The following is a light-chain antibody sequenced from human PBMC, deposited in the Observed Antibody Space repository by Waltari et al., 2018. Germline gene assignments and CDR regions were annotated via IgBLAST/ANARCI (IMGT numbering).Light chain of an antibody. CDR2: SND. CDR3: AAWDDSLNAVV. V-gene: IGLV1-44*01. CDR1: DSNIGRNI. Sequence: QSVLSQPPSASGAPGQWVTISCSGRDSNIGRNIVNWYQQLPGTAPKVLIFSNDQRPSGVPDRFSGSRSGTSASLAIRGLQSEDEADYFCAAWDDSLNAVVFGGGTRLTVL. J-gene: IGLJ2*01.